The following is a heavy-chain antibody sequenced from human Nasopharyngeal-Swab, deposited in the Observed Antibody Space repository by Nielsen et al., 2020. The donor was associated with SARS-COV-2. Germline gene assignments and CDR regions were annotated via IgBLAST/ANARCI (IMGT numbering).Heavy chain of an antibody. D-gene: IGHD3-10*01. V-gene: IGHV3-23*01. J-gene: IGHJ3*02. CDR1: GFTFSSYA. Sequence: GGSLRLSCAASGFTFSSYAMSWVRQAPGRGLEWVSGISGNGVNTYYADSVKGRFTISRDNSKNTLYLQMNSRRAEDTAVYYGAKDQNYGSGSYPHDAFDIWGKGTLVTVS. CDR3: AKDQNYGSGSYPHDAFDI. CDR2: ISGNGVNT.